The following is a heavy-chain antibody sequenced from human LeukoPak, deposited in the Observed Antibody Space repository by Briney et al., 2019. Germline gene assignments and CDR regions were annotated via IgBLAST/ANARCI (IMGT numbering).Heavy chain of an antibody. D-gene: IGHD6-6*01. CDR1: GFTFKNAW. V-gene: IGHV3-66*02. CDR2: IGVGGT. CDR3: ARTLGEYSSSYFDY. J-gene: IGHJ4*02. Sequence: HPGGSLRLSCAASGFTFKNAWMSWVRQAPGKGLEWVSSIGVGGTYYADPVKGRFTISRDNSKNTLFLQMDSLRSDDTAAYYCARTLGEYSSSYFDYWGQGTLVTVSS.